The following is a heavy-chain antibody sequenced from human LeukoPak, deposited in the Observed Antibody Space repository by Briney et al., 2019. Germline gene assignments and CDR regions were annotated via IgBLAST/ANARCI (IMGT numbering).Heavy chain of an antibody. V-gene: IGHV4-59*01. CDR2: IYYSGST. CDR1: GCSISSYY. J-gene: IGHJ6*03. D-gene: IGHD6-13*01. Sequence: KPSETLSLTCTVSGCSISSYYWSWIRQPPGKGLEWMGYIYYSGSTNYNPSLKSRVSISVDTSKNQFSLKLSSVTAADTAVYYCARAMGDGSSWQYYYYYYMDVWGKGTTVTVSS. CDR3: ARAMGDGSSWQYYYYYYMDV.